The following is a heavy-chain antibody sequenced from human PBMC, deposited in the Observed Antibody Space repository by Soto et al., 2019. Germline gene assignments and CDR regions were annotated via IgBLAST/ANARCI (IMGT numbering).Heavy chain of an antibody. CDR3: ATKPGYCSGGSCYLRFDY. D-gene: IGHD2-15*01. Sequence: EVQLLESGGGLVQPGGSLSLSFEPSGFPFRSKAMSWVRQAPGKGLEWASAISGSGGSTYYADSVKGRFTTSRDNSKNTLYLQMNSLRAEDTAVYYCATKPGYCSGGSCYLRFDYWGQGTLVTVSS. J-gene: IGHJ4*02. V-gene: IGHV3-23*01. CDR1: GFPFRSKA. CDR2: ISGSGGST.